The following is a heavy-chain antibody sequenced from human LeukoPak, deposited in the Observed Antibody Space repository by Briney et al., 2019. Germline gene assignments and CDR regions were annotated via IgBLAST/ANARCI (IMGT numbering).Heavy chain of an antibody. CDR3: ARDQTFRGSWFFDL. J-gene: IGHJ2*01. Sequence: GGSLRLSCAASGFTFSTYRFNWVRQAPGKGLEWVSSISSGSNYIYYADSVEGRFTISRDNAKKSLYLQMNSLRAEDKAVYYCARDQTFRGSWFFDLWGRGTLVTVSS. CDR1: GFTFSTYR. V-gene: IGHV3-21*01. D-gene: IGHD3-3*02. CDR2: ISSGSNYI.